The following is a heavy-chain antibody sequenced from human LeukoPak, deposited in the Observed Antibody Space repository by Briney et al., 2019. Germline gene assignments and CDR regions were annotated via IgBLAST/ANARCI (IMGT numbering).Heavy chain of an antibody. CDR3: ATPVLLWFGELLDPDAFDI. V-gene: IGHV3-23*01. Sequence: PGGSLRLSCAASGFTFSSYAMSWVRQAPGKGLEWVSAISGSGGSTYYADSVKGRFTISRDNSKNTLYLQMNSLRAEDTAVYYCATPVLLWFGELLDPDAFDIWGQGTMVTVSS. CDR2: ISGSGGST. D-gene: IGHD3-10*01. J-gene: IGHJ3*02. CDR1: GFTFSSYA.